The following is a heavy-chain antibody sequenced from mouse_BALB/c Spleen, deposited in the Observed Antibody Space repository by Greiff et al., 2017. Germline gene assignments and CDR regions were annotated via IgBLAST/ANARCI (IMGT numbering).Heavy chain of an antibody. CDR2: ISSGGGST. D-gene: IGHD1-1*01. CDR3: AYGSSYSHYFDY. V-gene: IGHV5-12-1*01. CDR1: GFAFSSYD. J-gene: IGHJ2*01. Sequence: EVQGVESGGGLVKPGGSLKLSCAASGFAFSSYDMSWVRQTPEKRLEWVAYISSGGGSTYYPDTVKGRFTISRDNAKNTLYLQMSSLKSEDTAMYYGAYGSSYSHYFDYWGQGTTLTVSS.